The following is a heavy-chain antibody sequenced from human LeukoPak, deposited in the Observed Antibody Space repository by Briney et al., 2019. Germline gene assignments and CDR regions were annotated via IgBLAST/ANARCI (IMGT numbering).Heavy chain of an antibody. CDR2: IYHSGST. CDR1: GGSISSGGYY. CDR3: ARCIRADYDFWSGYYSD. V-gene: IGHV4-30-2*01. J-gene: IGHJ4*02. Sequence: SETLSLTCTVSGGSISSGGYYWSWIRQPPGKGLEWIGYIYHSGSTYYNPSLKSRVTISVDRSKNQFSLKLSSVTAADTAVYYCARCIRADYDFWSGYYSDWGQGTLVTVSS. D-gene: IGHD3-3*01.